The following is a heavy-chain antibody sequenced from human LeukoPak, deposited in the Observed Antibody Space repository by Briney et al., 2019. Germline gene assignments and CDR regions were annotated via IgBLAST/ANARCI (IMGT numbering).Heavy chain of an antibody. D-gene: IGHD6-13*01. CDR1: GYSFTSYW. CDR2: IYPGDSDT. V-gene: IGHV5-51*01. CDR3: ARHVGSSWLDY. Sequence: GESLKISFKGSGYSFTSYWIGWVRPMPGKGLAWMGIIYPGDSDTRYSPSFQGQVTISADKSISTAYLQWSSLKASDTAMYYCARHVGSSWLDYWGQGTLVTVSS. J-gene: IGHJ4*02.